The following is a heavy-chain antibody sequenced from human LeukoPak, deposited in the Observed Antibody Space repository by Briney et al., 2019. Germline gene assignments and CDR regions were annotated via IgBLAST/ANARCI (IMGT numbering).Heavy chain of an antibody. CDR2: ISAYNGNT. J-gene: IGHJ4*02. D-gene: IGHD4-23*01. CDR3: ARDYGGNVRSGY. Sequence: ASVKLSCTASVSTFTSYGIIWVREAPGQGLEWMGWISAYNGNTNYAQKLQGRVTMTTNTYSSTAYMELRSLRSDDTAVYYCARDYGGNVRSGYWGQGTLVTVSS. V-gene: IGHV1-18*01. CDR1: VSTFTSYG.